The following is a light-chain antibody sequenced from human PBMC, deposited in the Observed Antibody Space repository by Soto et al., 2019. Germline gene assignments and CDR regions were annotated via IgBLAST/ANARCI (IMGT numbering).Light chain of an antibody. J-gene: IGKJ1*01. CDR1: QTISTY. Sequence: IQMTQSPSSLSASVGDRITMTCRASQTISTYLNWYQQKPGKAPKLLISTSSTLQSGVPSRFSGSGSGTEFTLSIRGLQPDDVANYFCQQSYQTPWTFGLGTKVEI. CDR3: QQSYQTPWT. V-gene: IGKV1-39*01. CDR2: TSS.